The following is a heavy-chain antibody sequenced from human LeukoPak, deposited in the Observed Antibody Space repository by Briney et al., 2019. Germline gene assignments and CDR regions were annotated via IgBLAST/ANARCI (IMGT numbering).Heavy chain of an antibody. D-gene: IGHD3-10*01. V-gene: IGHV3-64D*06. CDR1: GFTFSSYA. Sequence: PGGSLRLSCAASGFTFSSYAMHWVRQAPGKGLEYVSAISSNGGSTYYADSVKGRFTISRDNSKNTLYLQMSSLRAEDTAVYYCVTAYYYGSGSDGAFDIWGQGTMVTVSS. CDR3: VTAYYYGSGSDGAFDI. J-gene: IGHJ3*02. CDR2: ISSNGGST.